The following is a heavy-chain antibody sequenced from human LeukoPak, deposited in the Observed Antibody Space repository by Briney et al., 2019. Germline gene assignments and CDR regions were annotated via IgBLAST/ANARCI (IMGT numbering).Heavy chain of an antibody. V-gene: IGHV1-46*01. Sequence: ASVKVSCKASGYTFTSYYMHWVRQAPGQGLEWMGIINPSGGSTSYAQKFQGRVTMTRDMSTSTVYMELSSLRSEDTAVYYCASGGEFRGSAFDIWGQGTTVIVSS. D-gene: IGHD3-10*01. J-gene: IGHJ3*02. CDR2: INPSGGST. CDR1: GYTFTSYY. CDR3: ASGGEFRGSAFDI.